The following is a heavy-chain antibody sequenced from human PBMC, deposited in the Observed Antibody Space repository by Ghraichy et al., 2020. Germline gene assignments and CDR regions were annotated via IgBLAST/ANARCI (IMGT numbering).Heavy chain of an antibody. D-gene: IGHD1-14*01. CDR3: ARDRRHRVQDTWFDP. V-gene: IGHV4-4*07. Sequence: SETLSLTCTVSGGSITGYYWNWIRQSSGKGLEWVARMYFTGTTNYNPSLKDRVTMSVDASKSQFSLRMTSVPAADSGVYYCARDRRHRVQDTWFDPWGQGTLVIVSS. J-gene: IGHJ5*02. CDR2: MYFTGTT. CDR1: GGSITGYY.